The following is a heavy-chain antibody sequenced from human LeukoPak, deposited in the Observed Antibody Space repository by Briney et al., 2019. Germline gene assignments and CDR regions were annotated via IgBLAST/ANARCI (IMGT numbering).Heavy chain of an antibody. Sequence: ASVKVSCKASGYTFTSYYIDGVRQAPGQGLEWMGVINPSGGSTRYAQKFQGRVTMTGDPSTRTVYMELSSLTSDDTAVYYCARGTTDAYWGQGTPVTVSS. D-gene: IGHD1-1*01. V-gene: IGHV1-46*01. CDR2: INPSGGST. CDR3: ARGTTDAY. J-gene: IGHJ4*02. CDR1: GYTFTSYY.